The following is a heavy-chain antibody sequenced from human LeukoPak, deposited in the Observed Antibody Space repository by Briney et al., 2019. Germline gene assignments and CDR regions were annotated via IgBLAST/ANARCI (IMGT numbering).Heavy chain of an antibody. CDR2: ISSSGSTI. Sequence: PGGSLRLSCAASGFTFSSYEMNWVRQAPGKGLEWVSYISSSGSTIYYADSVKGRFTISRDNAKNSLYLQMNSLRAEDKAVYYCTRSIAARPVYWFDPWGQGTLVTVSS. J-gene: IGHJ5*02. V-gene: IGHV3-48*03. D-gene: IGHD6-6*01. CDR3: TRSIAARPVYWFDP. CDR1: GFTFSSYE.